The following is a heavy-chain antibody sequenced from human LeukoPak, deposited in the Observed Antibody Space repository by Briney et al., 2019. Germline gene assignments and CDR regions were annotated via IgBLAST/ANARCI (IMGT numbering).Heavy chain of an antibody. CDR3: AKDTGVGATVEYFQH. CDR2: ISGSGGST. Sequence: GGSLRLSCAASGFTFSSYAMSWVRQAPGKGLEWVSAISGSGGSTYYADSVKGRFTISRDNAKNSLYLQMNSLRAEDTALYYCAKDTGVGATVEYFQHWGQGTLVTVSS. CDR1: GFTFSSYA. V-gene: IGHV3-23*01. D-gene: IGHD1-26*01. J-gene: IGHJ1*01.